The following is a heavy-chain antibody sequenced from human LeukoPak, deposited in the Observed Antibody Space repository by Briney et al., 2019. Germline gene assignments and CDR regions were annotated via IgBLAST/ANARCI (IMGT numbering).Heavy chain of an antibody. D-gene: IGHD6-13*01. J-gene: IGHJ4*02. CDR3: AKDGSVAAAGTAHFDY. CDR1: GFTFSSYA. CDR2: ISGSGGST. Sequence: GGSLRLSCAASGFTFSSYAMSWVRQAPGKGLEWVSAISGSGGSTYCADSVKGRFTISRDNSKNTLYLQMNSLRAEDTAVYYCAKDGSVAAAGTAHFDYWGQGTLVTVSS. V-gene: IGHV3-23*01.